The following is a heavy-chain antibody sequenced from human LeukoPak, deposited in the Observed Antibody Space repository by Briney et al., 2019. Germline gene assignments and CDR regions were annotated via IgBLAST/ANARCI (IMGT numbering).Heavy chain of an antibody. Sequence: ASVKVSCKASGYTFTGYYMHWVRQAPGQGLEWMGWINPNSGGTNYAQKFQGRVTMTRDTSISTAYMELSRLRSDDTAVYYCARTLDIVAVPAGRAFDIWGQGTMVTVSS. V-gene: IGHV1-2*02. J-gene: IGHJ3*02. CDR3: ARTLDIVAVPAGRAFDI. CDR1: GYTFTGYY. D-gene: IGHD2-2*01. CDR2: INPNSGGT.